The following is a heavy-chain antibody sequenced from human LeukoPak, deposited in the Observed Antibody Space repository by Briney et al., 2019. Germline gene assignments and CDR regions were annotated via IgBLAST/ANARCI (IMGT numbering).Heavy chain of an antibody. CDR1: GYTFTSYD. J-gene: IGHJ5*02. CDR2: MNPNSGNT. Sequence: GAPVKVSCKASGYTFTSYDINWVRQATGQGLEWMGWMNPNSGNTGYAQKFQGRVTMTRNTSISTAYMELSSLRSEDTAVYYCARVPAARFKYNWFDPWGQGTLVTVSS. CDR3: ARVPAARFKYNWFDP. D-gene: IGHD2-2*01. V-gene: IGHV1-8*01.